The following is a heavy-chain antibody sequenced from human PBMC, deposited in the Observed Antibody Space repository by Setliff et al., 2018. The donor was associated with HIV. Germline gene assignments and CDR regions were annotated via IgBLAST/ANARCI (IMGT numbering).Heavy chain of an antibody. CDR3: ARDGFALFGVDYHYMDV. V-gene: IGHV3-30*03. Sequence: GGSLRLSCATSGFSFSSYGMHWFRQAPGKGLEWVAVISHDGSNKYYADSVKGRFTLSRENSKNTVYVQMNSLRTEDTAVYYCARDGFALFGVDYHYMDVWGKGTTVTVS. D-gene: IGHD3-3*01. J-gene: IGHJ6*03. CDR1: GFSFSSYG. CDR2: ISHDGSNK.